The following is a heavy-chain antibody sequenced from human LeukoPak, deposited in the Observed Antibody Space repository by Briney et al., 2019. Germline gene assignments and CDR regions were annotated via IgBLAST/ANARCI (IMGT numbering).Heavy chain of an antibody. D-gene: IGHD2-21*02. V-gene: IGHV3-30*14. J-gene: IGHJ4*02. CDR3: ARASVTCYFDY. CDR2: ISYDGSNK. CDR1: GFTFSSYA. Sequence: TGGSLRLSCAASGFTFSSYAMHWVRQAPGKGLEWVAVISYDGSNKYYADSVKGRFTISRDNSKNTLYLQMNSLRAEDTAVYYCARASVTCYFDYWGQGTLVTVSS.